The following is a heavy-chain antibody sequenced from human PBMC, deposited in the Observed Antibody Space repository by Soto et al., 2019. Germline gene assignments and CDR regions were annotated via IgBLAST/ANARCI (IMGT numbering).Heavy chain of an antibody. CDR2: IIPILGIA. J-gene: IGHJ6*03. CDR3: ARAPYDFPNYYMDV. D-gene: IGHD3-3*01. CDR1: GGTFSSYT. Sequence: QVQLVQSGAEVKKPGSSVKVSCKASGGTFSSYTISWVRQAPGQGLEWMGRIIPILGIANYAQKLQGRVTITADKSTSTAYMELSSLRSEDTAVYYCARAPYDFPNYYMDVWGKGTTVTVSS. V-gene: IGHV1-69*02.